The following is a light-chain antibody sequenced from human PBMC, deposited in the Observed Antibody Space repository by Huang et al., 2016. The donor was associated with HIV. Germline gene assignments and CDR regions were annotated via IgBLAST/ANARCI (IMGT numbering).Light chain of an antibody. J-gene: IGKJ3*01. CDR3: QQFNSFL. CDR2: GAS. Sequence: IQLTQSPSSLSASVGDRVTITCRASQDISSYLAWYQQKPGKAPNRLIYGASTLQSGVPSRFSGRGSGTVFILTISNLQPEDFATYYCQQFNSFLFGPGTKVDVK. V-gene: IGKV1-9*01. CDR1: QDISSY.